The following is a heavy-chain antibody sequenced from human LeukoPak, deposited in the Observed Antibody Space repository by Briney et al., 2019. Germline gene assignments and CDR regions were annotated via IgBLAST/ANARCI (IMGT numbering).Heavy chain of an antibody. CDR1: GFTSINYA. V-gene: IGHV3-23*01. CDR3: AKGAYDYIEMGYFDS. D-gene: IGHD5-12*01. Sequence: GGSLRLSCAASGFTSINYAMNWVRQAPGKGLEWVSVLIGSSGSTDYADSVKGRFTISRDTSKNTVFLQMNSLRAEDTAIYYCAKGAYDYIEMGYFDSWGQGSLVTVSS. J-gene: IGHJ4*02. CDR2: LIGSSGST.